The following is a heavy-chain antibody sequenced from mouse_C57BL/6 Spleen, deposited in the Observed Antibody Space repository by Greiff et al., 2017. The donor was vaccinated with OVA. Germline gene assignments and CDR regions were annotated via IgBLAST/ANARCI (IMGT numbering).Heavy chain of an antibody. J-gene: IGHJ2*01. D-gene: IGHD3-2*02. V-gene: IGHV1-59*01. CDR3: ARGDSSGIDY. CDR2: IDPSDSYT. CDR1: GYTFTSYW. Sequence: QVQLQQPGAELVRPGTSVKLSCKASGYTFTSYWMHWVKQRPGQGLEWIGVIDPSDSYTNYNQKFKGKATLTVDTSSSTAYMQLSSLTSEDSAVYYCARGDSSGIDYWGQGTTLTVSS.